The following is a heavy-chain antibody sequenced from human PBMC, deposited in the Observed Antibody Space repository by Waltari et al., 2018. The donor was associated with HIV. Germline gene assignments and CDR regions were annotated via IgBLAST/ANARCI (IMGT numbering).Heavy chain of an antibody. Sequence: EMQLVESGGGLAQPGGSLRLSCVASGFTFSSYSMNWVRQAPEKGLEWVAYFSSSRNSIYYADSVKGRFTISRDNAKNSLYLQMDSLGAEDTAVYYCAREGGYDSSGYLRGFDLWGRGTLVTV. V-gene: IGHV3-48*04. CDR1: GFTFSSYS. D-gene: IGHD3-22*01. J-gene: IGHJ2*01. CDR3: AREGGYDSSGYLRGFDL. CDR2: FSSSRNSI.